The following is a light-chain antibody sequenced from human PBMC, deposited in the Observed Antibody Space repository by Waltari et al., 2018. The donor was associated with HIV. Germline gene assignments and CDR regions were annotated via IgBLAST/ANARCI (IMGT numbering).Light chain of an antibody. Sequence: EILLTQSPDILSVSPGDRVTLSCRARQDVSTSLVWYQQRSGQPPRRLLSRSQRTSPGVSARVSGRGSGTGFTLTISNLQSEDFATYYCQQFATWPSYTFGQGTRLEI. CDR1: QDVSTS. CDR2: RSQ. J-gene: IGKJ2*01. CDR3: QQFATWPSYT. V-gene: IGKV3-15*01.